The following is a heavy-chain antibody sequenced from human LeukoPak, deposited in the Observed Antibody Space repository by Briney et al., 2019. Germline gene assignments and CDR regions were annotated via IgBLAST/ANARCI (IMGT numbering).Heavy chain of an antibody. Sequence: GGSLRLSCAASGFTFSSYAMSWVRQAPGKGLEWVSAISGSGGSTYYADSVKGRFTISRDNSKNTLYLQMNSLRAEDTAVYYCAKDRGRYYDSRGFYWGYYFDSWGQGILVTVST. CDR2: ISGSGGST. V-gene: IGHV3-23*01. J-gene: IGHJ4*02. CDR1: GFTFSSYA. CDR3: AKDRGRYYDSRGFYWGYYFDS. D-gene: IGHD3-22*01.